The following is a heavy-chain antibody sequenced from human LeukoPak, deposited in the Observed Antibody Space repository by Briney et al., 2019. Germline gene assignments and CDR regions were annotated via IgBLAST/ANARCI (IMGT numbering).Heavy chain of an antibody. CDR1: EFTFSTYV. V-gene: IGHV3-30*18. Sequence: GGSLRLSCAASEFTFSTYVMHWVRQAPGKGLEWVAVISYDGSYKFYADSVKGRFTISRDNSKSTLYLQMNSLRAEDTAVYYCAKDRYSGLNTIDYWGQGTLVTVSS. D-gene: IGHD6-13*01. CDR2: ISYDGSYK. J-gene: IGHJ4*02. CDR3: AKDRYSGLNTIDY.